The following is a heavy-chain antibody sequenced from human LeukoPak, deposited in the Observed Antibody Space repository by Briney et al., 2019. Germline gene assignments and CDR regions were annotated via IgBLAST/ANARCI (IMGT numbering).Heavy chain of an antibody. CDR2: INQDGNEK. J-gene: IGHJ6*02. CDR3: ARNPQWLSYSMDV. D-gene: IGHD6-19*01. Sequence: GGSLRLSCAASGFTVSLHWMSWVRQAPGKGLEWVANINQDGNEKYSVDSVKGRFTISRDNAKSSLYLQMNSLRVEDTAVYYCARNPQWLSYSMDVWGQGTTVTVSS. CDR1: GFTVSLHW. V-gene: IGHV3-7*01.